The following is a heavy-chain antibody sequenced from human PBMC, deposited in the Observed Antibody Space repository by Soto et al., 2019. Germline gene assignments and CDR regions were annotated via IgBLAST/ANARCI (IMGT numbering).Heavy chain of an antibody. V-gene: IGHV4-59*01. Sequence: SETLSLTCXVSGGSISSYYWSWIRQPPGKGLEWIGYIYYSGSTNYNPSLKSRVTISVDTSKNQFSLKLSSVTAADTAVYYCAREGGYCSSTSCYYYYGMDVWGQGTTVTVSS. CDR3: AREGGYCSSTSCYYYYGMDV. J-gene: IGHJ6*02. CDR1: GGSISSYY. CDR2: IYYSGST. D-gene: IGHD2-2*01.